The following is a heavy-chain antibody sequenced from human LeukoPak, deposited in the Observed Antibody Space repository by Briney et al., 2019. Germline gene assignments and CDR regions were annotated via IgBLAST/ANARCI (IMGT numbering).Heavy chain of an antibody. Sequence: GRSLRLSCAASGFTFSSYGMHWVRQAPGKGLEWVAVISYDGSNEYYADSVKGRFTISRDNSKNTLYLQMNSLRAEDTAVYYCAAITMIVPVWGQGTMVTVSS. CDR2: ISYDGSNE. D-gene: IGHD3-22*01. CDR3: AAITMIVPV. CDR1: GFTFSSYG. J-gene: IGHJ3*01. V-gene: IGHV3-30*03.